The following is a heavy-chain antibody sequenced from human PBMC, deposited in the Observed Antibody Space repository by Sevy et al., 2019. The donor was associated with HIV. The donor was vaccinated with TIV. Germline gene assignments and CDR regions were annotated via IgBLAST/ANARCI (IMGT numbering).Heavy chain of an antibody. CDR3: AKGARGTLPAYYYYGFNV. CDR2: IYPGDSDT. CDR1: GNSFSNYW. Sequence: GESLNISCKGSGNSFSNYWIAWVRQLPGKGLEWMGIIYPGDSDTRYSLSFQGQVTISVDKSITTAYLQWSSLKASDTAIYYCAKGARGTLPAYYYYGFNVWGQGTTVTVSS. D-gene: IGHD1-1*01. V-gene: IGHV5-51*01. J-gene: IGHJ6*01.